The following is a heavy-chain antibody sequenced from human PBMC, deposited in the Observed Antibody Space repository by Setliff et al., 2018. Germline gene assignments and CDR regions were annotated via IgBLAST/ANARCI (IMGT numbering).Heavy chain of an antibody. CDR2: ISGYNGNT. CDR3: ARAPRWGAGKALDY. J-gene: IGHJ4*02. Sequence: ASVKVSCKASGYTFTSYDINWVRQATGQGLEWMGWISGYNGNTNYGQKFQGRVTMTTDSSKNTVYMELKTLRFDDTAFYYCARAPRWGAGKALDYWGQGTLVTV. D-gene: IGHD3-16*01. CDR1: GYTFTSYD. V-gene: IGHV1-18*01.